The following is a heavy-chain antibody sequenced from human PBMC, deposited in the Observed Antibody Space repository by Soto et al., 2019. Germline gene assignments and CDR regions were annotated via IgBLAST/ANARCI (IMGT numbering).Heavy chain of an antibody. CDR3: ARDPSYYDSSGYYHGTPYGLDV. CDR1: GGSISNYY. J-gene: IGHJ6*02. CDR2: ILYSGIA. D-gene: IGHD3-22*01. V-gene: IGHV4-59*01. Sequence: SETLSLTCTVSGGSISNYYWGWIRQPPGKGLEWIGYILYSGIANYNPSLESRLSISVDTSKNQFSLKLSSVTAADTAVYYCARDPSYYDSSGYYHGTPYGLDVWGQGTTVTVSS.